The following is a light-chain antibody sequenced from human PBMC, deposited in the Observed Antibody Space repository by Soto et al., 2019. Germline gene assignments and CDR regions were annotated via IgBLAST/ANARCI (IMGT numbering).Light chain of an antibody. CDR1: SSNLGSNS. CDR2: NTY. J-gene: IGLJ3*02. Sequence: QSVLTQPPSASGTPGQRVIISCSGSSSNLGSNSGNWYQQLPGTAPKLLIYNTYQRPLGVPDRFSGSKSGTSASLAISGLQSEDEGDYFCAAWDDSLNGPEFGGGTKVTVL. V-gene: IGLV1-44*01. CDR3: AAWDDSLNGPE.